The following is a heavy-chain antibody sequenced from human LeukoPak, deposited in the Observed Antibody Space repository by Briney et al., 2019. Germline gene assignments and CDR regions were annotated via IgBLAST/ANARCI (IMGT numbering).Heavy chain of an antibody. Sequence: KPSETLSLTCTVSGGSISSSSYYWGWIRQPPGKGLEWIGSIYYSGSTNYNPSLKSRVTISVDTSKNQFSLKLSSVTAADTAVYYCARSRLGYSSQNQLDYWGQGTLVTVSS. CDR2: IYYSGST. D-gene: IGHD6-13*01. J-gene: IGHJ4*02. V-gene: IGHV4-39*07. CDR1: GGSISSSSYY. CDR3: ARSRLGYSSQNQLDY.